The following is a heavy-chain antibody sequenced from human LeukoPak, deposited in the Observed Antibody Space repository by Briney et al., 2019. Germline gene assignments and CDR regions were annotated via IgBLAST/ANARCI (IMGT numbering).Heavy chain of an antibody. CDR1: GGSISSYY. J-gene: IGHJ4*02. D-gene: IGHD4-17*01. CDR3: ARAPYGDYCDY. V-gene: IGHV4-59*01. Sequence: SETLSLTCTVSGGSISSYYWSWIRQPPGKGLEWIGYIYYRGSTNYNPSLKSRVTISVDTSKNQFSLKLSSVTAADTAVYYCARAPYGDYCDYWGQGTLVTVSS. CDR2: IYYRGST.